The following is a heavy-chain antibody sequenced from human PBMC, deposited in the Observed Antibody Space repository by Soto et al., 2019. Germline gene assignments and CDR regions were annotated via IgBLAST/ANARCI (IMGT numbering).Heavy chain of an antibody. V-gene: IGHV3-21*01. J-gene: IGHJ4*02. CDR2: ISSSSSYI. Sequence: EVQLVESGGGLVKPGGSLRLSCAASGFTFSSYSMNWVRQAPGKGLEWVSSISSSSSYIYYGDSVKGRVTISRDNAKNSRYLQMNSLRAEDTAVYYCARDCSSTSCYVGGFDYWGQGTLVTVSS. CDR3: ARDCSSTSCYVGGFDY. D-gene: IGHD2-2*01. CDR1: GFTFSSYS.